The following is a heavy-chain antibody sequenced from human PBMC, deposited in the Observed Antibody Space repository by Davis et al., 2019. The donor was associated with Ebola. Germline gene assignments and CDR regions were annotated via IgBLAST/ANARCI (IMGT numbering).Heavy chain of an antibody. CDR1: GGSISSYY. Sequence: PSETLSLTCTVSGGSISSYYWSWIRQPPGKGLEWIGYIYYSGSTNYNPSLKSRVTISVDTSKNQFSLKLSSVTAADTAVYYCARHKGTVTLFDPWSQGTLVTVSS. V-gene: IGHV4-59*08. CDR3: ARHKGTVTLFDP. J-gene: IGHJ5*02. CDR2: IYYSGST. D-gene: IGHD4-11*01.